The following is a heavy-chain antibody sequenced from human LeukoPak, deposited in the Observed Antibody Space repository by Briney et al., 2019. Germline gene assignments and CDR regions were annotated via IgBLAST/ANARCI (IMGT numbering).Heavy chain of an antibody. CDR3: AKGELDY. V-gene: IGHV3-23*01. Sequence: GGSLRLSCAAFGFIFSSYGMSWVRQAPGKGLEWVSFMSGSGDSTYYADSVKGRFTISRDNSKNTLYLQMNSLRAEDTAVYYCAKGELDYWGQGTLVTVSS. D-gene: IGHD1-1*01. CDR2: MSGSGDST. CDR1: GFIFSSYG. J-gene: IGHJ4*02.